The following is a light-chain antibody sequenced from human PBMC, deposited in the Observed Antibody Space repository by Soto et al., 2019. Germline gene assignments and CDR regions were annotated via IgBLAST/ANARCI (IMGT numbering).Light chain of an antibody. CDR2: EVT. V-gene: IGLV2-8*01. J-gene: IGLJ3*02. Sequence: QSVLTQPPSASGSPGQSVTISCTGTGSDIGAYNYVSWYQQYQGKAPKLMIYEVTKRPSGVPDRISGSKSGNTASLTISGLQTEDEADYYCSSYAGSPWLFGGGTKLTVL. CDR3: SSYAGSPWL. CDR1: GSDIGAYNY.